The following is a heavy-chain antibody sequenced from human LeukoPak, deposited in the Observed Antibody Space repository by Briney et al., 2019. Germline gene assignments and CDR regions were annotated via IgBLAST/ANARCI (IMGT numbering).Heavy chain of an antibody. CDR3: ARAKYDSSGYYWFDP. CDR1: GYTFTSYG. V-gene: IGHV1-18*01. Sequence: GASVKVSCKASGYTFTSYGISWVRQAPGQGLEWMGWISAYNGYTKYAEKLQGRVTMTTDTSTSTVYMELRSLRSDDTAVYYCARAKYDSSGYYWFDPWGQGTLVTVSS. D-gene: IGHD3-22*01. J-gene: IGHJ5*02. CDR2: ISAYNGYT.